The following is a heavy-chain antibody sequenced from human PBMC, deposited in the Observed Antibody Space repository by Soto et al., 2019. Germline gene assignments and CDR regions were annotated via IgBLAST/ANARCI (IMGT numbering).Heavy chain of an antibody. V-gene: IGHV1-69*13. D-gene: IGHD3-9*01. CDR3: ARDPGIGNRPFERHPFDY. J-gene: IGHJ4*02. CDR2: IIPIFGTA. Sequence: SVKVSCKASGGTFSSYAISWVRQAPGQGLEWMGGIIPIFGTANYAQKFQGRVTITADESTSTAYMELSSLRSEDTAVYYCARDPGIGNRPFERHPFDYWGQGTLVTVSS. CDR1: GGTFSSYA.